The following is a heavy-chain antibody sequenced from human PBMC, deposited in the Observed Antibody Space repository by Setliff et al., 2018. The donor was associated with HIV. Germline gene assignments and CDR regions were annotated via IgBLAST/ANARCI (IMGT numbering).Heavy chain of an antibody. CDR3: ASFLVTTVTNQDY. J-gene: IGHJ4*02. CDR1: GAPISSGT. CDR2: IYNTETT. Sequence: PSETLSLTCIVSGAPISSGTWSWIRQPPGKGLQWIGFIYNTETTNYNPSLKSRVIISRDTSTNQFSLKMTSMTAADTGIYYCASFLVTTVTNQDYWGQGTPVTSPQ. D-gene: IGHD4-17*01. V-gene: IGHV4-59*12.